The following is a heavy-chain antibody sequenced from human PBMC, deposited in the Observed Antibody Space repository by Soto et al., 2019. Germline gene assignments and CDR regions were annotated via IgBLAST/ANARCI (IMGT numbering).Heavy chain of an antibody. J-gene: IGHJ4*02. Sequence: QIQLVQSGTEVKYPGASVKVSCKASNYTFTSYGFNWVRQAPGQGIEWIGWISAYNGYTNYEKKFQGRVTMTTDAATRTASMELRSLGFDDTAVYYCARESRQWLACDFWGQGTLVSVSS. CDR3: ARESRQWLACDF. CDR2: ISAYNGYT. V-gene: IGHV1-18*01. D-gene: IGHD6-19*01. CDR1: NYTFTSYG.